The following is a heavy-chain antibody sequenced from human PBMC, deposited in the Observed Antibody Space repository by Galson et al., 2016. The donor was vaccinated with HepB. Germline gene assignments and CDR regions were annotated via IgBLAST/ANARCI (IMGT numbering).Heavy chain of an antibody. CDR3: AREHLERRTALDI. D-gene: IGHD1-1*01. CDR2: VSFTVNTQ. V-gene: IGHV3-30*03. J-gene: IGHJ3*02. Sequence: SLRLSCAASGFTFSSYVIHWVRQAPGKGLEWVTGVSFTVNTQYYSEAVQGRFTIPRDHSKNKVYVQMDSLRVEDPAIYYCAREHLERRTALDIWGQGTFVTVSP. CDR1: GFTFSSYV.